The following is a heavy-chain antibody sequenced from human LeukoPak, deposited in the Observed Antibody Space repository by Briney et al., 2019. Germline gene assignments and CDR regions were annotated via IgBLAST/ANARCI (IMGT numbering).Heavy chain of an antibody. D-gene: IGHD6-13*01. CDR3: ARHFLAAGYSTA. J-gene: IGHJ5*02. CDR1: GYSITSGYY. Sequence: SETLSLICAVSGYSITSGYYWGWIRQSPGKGLEWIGTIDHSGSTYYNPSLKSRVSISVDTSKNQFSLRLSSVTAADTAVYFCARHFLAAGYSTAWGQGTLVTVSS. V-gene: IGHV4-38-2*01. CDR2: IDHSGST.